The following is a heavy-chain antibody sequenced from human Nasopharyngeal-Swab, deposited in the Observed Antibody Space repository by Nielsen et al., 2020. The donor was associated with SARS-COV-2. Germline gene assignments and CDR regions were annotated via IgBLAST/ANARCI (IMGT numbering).Heavy chain of an antibody. Sequence: GGLRLSCAASGFTFSDYYMSWIRQAPGKGLEWVSYISSSSSYTNYADSVKGRFTISRDNSKNTLYLQMNSLRAEDTAVYYCARDDSSGYYSFFDYWGQGTLVTVSS. CDR2: ISSSSSYT. J-gene: IGHJ4*02. CDR3: ARDDSSGYYSFFDY. V-gene: IGHV3-11*06. D-gene: IGHD3-22*01. CDR1: GFTFSDYY.